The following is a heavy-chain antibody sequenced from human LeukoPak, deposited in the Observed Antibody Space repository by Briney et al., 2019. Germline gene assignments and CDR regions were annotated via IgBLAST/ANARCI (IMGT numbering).Heavy chain of an antibody. J-gene: IGHJ4*02. D-gene: IGHD3-10*01. CDR1: GASISEYY. CDR2: INHSGNS. CDR3: ARLGSYHDF. V-gene: IGHV4-34*01. Sequence: PSETLSLTCAVYGASISEYYWSWFRQSPGKGLEWIGEINHSGNSNYNPSLKSRVTISIDTSKNQSSLRLSSVTAADTAVYFCARLGSYHDFWGQGALVTVSS.